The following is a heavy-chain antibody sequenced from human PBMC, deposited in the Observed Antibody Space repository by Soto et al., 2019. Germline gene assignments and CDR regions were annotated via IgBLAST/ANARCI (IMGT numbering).Heavy chain of an antibody. J-gene: IGHJ5*02. Sequence: SVKVSCKASGYTFTGYYIHWVRLAPGQGLEWMGGIIPIFGTANYAQKFQGRVTITADESTSTAYMELSSLRSEDTAVYYCARGTPKYYYGSGTWFDPWGQGTLVTVSS. CDR2: IIPIFGTA. D-gene: IGHD3-10*01. CDR3: ARGTPKYYYGSGTWFDP. CDR1: GYTFTGYY. V-gene: IGHV1-69*13.